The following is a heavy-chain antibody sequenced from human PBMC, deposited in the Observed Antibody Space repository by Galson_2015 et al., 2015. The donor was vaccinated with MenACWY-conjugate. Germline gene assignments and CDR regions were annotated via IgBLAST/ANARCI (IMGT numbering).Heavy chain of an antibody. CDR1: ASTVSNAY. V-gene: IGHV3-15*01. Sequence: SLRLSCAGSASTVSNAYMSWVRQAPGKGLEWAGRIKSQSDGGKTDYAAPVKGRFTISRDDLKNTLYLQMNSLKIEDTAVYYCTTHKPDSWGGLLFHYYMDVWGKGTTVTVSS. CDR2: IKSQSDGGKT. CDR3: TTHKPDSWGGLLFHYYMDV. J-gene: IGHJ6*03. D-gene: IGHD2-21*01.